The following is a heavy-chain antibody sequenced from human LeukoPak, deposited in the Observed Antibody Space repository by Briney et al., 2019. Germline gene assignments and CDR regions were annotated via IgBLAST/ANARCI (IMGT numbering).Heavy chain of an antibody. Sequence: GASVKVSCKASGGTFSSYAISWVRQAPGQGLEWMGRIIPILGIANYAQKFQGRVTITADKSTSTAYMELSSLRFEDTAVYYCARYSYYDSSGYNEYYYYGMDVWGQGTTVTVSS. CDR2: IIPILGIA. J-gene: IGHJ6*02. CDR1: GGTFSSYA. V-gene: IGHV1-69*04. CDR3: ARYSYYDSSGYNEYYYYGMDV. D-gene: IGHD3-22*01.